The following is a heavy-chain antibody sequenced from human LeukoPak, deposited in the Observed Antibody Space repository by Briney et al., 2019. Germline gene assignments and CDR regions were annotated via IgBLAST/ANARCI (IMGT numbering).Heavy chain of an antibody. V-gene: IGHV4-4*09. CDR3: ARLTRLSTSPDRYYLDY. D-gene: IGHD6-6*01. J-gene: IGHJ4*02. Sequence: SETLSLTCTVSGDSISSYYWSWIRQPPGKGLEWIGYIYTSGGTNYIPSLKGRVTISIDTSKNQFSLKLSSVTAADSAVYYCARLTRLSTSPDRYYLDYWGQGTLVTVSS. CDR2: IYTSGGT. CDR1: GDSISSYY.